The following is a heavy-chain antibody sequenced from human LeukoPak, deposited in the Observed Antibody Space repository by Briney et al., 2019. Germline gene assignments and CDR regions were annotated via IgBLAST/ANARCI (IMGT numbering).Heavy chain of an antibody. Sequence: SETLSLTCTVSGGSINSYYWSWIRQPPGKGLEWIGCIYYSGSTNYNPSLKSRVTISVDTSKNQFSLKLSSVTAADTAVYYCATTIAAAGLNWFDPWGQGTLVTVSS. J-gene: IGHJ5*02. CDR2: IYYSGST. V-gene: IGHV4-59*08. D-gene: IGHD6-25*01. CDR1: GGSINSYY. CDR3: ATTIAAAGLNWFDP.